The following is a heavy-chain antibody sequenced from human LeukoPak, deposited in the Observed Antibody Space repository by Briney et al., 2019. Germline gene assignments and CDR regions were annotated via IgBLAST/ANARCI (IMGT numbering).Heavy chain of an antibody. V-gene: IGHV1-69*13. D-gene: IGHD3-9*01. CDR2: IIPIFGTA. CDR3: ARADILTGYYTDYWYFDL. Sequence: SVKVSCKASGGTFSCYAISWVRQAPGQGLEWMGGIIPIFGTANYAQKFQGRVTITADESTSTAYMELSSLRSEDTAVYYCARADILTGYYTDYWYFDLWGRGTLVTVSS. J-gene: IGHJ2*01. CDR1: GGTFSCYA.